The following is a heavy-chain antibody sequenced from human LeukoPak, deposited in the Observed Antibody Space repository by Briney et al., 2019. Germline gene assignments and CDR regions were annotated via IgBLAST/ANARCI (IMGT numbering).Heavy chain of an antibody. D-gene: IGHD2-15*01. CDR3: ARDGTWRLDY. J-gene: IGHJ4*02. CDR1: GDSFSSNSAA. Sequence: SQTLSLTCAISGDSFSSNSAAWNWIRQSPSGGLGWLGRTYYRSKWYYDYALSVKSRSTINPDTSENQFSLQLNSVTPDDTAVYYCARDGTWRLDYWGQGILVTVSS. CDR2: TYYRSKWYY. V-gene: IGHV6-1*01.